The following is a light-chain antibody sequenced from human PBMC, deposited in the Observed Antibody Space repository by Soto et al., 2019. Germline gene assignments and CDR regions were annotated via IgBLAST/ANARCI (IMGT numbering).Light chain of an antibody. Sequence: EIVLTQSPATLSVSPGERATLSCRASQSVRSNLAWYQQKPGQAPRLLIYDTSSRATGFPARFSGSGSGTEFTLPISSLQSEDIAVYYCQQYNSWPPYTFGQGTKVEIK. J-gene: IGKJ2*01. CDR2: DTS. CDR1: QSVRSN. CDR3: QQYNSWPPYT. V-gene: IGKV3-15*01.